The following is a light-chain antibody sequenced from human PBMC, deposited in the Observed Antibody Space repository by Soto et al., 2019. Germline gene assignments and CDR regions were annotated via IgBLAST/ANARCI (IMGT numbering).Light chain of an antibody. Sequence: QSVLTQPPSASGTPGQRVTISCSGSSSNIGDNTVSWFQQVPGMAPKLLIFSNYQRPSGVPDRFSGSKSGTSASLAISGLQSEDETEYYCATWDDSLNGVVFGGGTKVTVL. CDR2: SNY. CDR1: SSNIGDNT. CDR3: ATWDDSLNGVV. V-gene: IGLV1-44*01. J-gene: IGLJ2*01.